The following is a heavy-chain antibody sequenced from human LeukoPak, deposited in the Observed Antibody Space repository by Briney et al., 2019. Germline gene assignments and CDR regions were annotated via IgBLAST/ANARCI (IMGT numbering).Heavy chain of an antibody. CDR2: INHSGST. CDR3: ARVPRITMIVVVIGKYAFDI. V-gene: IGHV4-34*01. CDR1: GGSFSGYY. Sequence: PSETLSLTCAVYGGSFSGYYWSWIRQPPGKGLEWIGEINHSGSTNYNPSLKSRVTISVDTSKDQFSLRLNSVTAADTAMYYCARVPRITMIVVVIGKYAFDIWGQGTMVTVSS. D-gene: IGHD3-22*01. J-gene: IGHJ3*02.